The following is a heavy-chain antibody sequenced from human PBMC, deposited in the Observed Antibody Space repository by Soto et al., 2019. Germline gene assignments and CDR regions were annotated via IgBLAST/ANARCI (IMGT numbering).Heavy chain of an antibody. CDR1: GGSISSYY. D-gene: IGHD3-22*01. J-gene: IGHJ5*02. V-gene: IGHV4-59*01. CDR2: IYYSGST. CDR3: ARGEYYYDSSGYYYVNWFDP. Sequence: SETLSLTCTVSGGSISSYYWSWIRQPPGKGLEWIGYIYYSGSTNYNPSLKSRVTISVDTSKNQFSLKLSSVTAADTAVYYCARGEYYYDSSGYYYVNWFDPWGQGTLVTV.